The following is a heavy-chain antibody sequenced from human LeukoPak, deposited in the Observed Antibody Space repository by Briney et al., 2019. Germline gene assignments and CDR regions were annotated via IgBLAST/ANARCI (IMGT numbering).Heavy chain of an antibody. CDR3: ARKIQGWFDT. Sequence: PSETLSLTCTVSGGSISNYYWSWIRQPPGKGLEFIGSLDESGRPYYNRPLKSRVTISVDTSKTQFSLKLSSVTAADTAVYYCARKIQGWFDTWGQGTLVTVSS. V-gene: IGHV4-59*08. CDR2: LDESGRP. J-gene: IGHJ5*02. CDR1: GGSISNYY.